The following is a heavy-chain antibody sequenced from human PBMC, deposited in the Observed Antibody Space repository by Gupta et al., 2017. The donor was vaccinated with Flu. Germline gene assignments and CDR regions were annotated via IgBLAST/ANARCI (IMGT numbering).Heavy chain of an antibody. J-gene: IGHJ6*02. D-gene: IGHD3-10*01. Sequence: QVQLQESGPGLVKPSETLSLTCGVSGYSISSGYYWGWIRQPPGKGLEWIGSINHSGSTSYNPSLKSRVTISVDTSKNQFSLKLSSVTAADTAVYYCARAKEWFEEFKYYYYGMDVWAKGPRSPSP. CDR3: ARAKEWFEEFKYYYYGMDV. CDR1: GYSISSGYY. CDR2: INHSGST. V-gene: IGHV4-38-2*01.